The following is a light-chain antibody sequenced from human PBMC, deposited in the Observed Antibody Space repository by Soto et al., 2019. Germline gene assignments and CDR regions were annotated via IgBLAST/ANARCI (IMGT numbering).Light chain of an antibody. J-gene: IGLJ1*01. CDR2: EVS. Sequence: QSVLTPPPSASGSFGQSVTISCTGTSSEVGGYKYVSWYQQHPGKAPKLMIYEVSERPSGVPYRFSGSKSGNTASLTVSGLQADDEADYYCSSYSGTNYHYVFGTGTKVTVL. V-gene: IGLV2-8*01. CDR1: SSEVGGYKY. CDR3: SSYSGTNYHYV.